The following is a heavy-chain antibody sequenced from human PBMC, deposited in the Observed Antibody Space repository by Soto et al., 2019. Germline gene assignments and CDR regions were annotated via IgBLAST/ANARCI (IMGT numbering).Heavy chain of an antibody. CDR1: GGSISSSSYY. Sequence: SETLSLTCTVSGGSISSSSYYWGWIRQPPGKGLEWIGSIYYSGSTYYNPSLKSRVTISVDTSKNQFSLKLSSVTAADTAVYYCARLGPSIYNWNDGGYWGQGTLVTVSS. CDR3: ARLGPSIYNWNDGGY. D-gene: IGHD1-20*01. CDR2: IYYSGST. V-gene: IGHV4-39*01. J-gene: IGHJ4*02.